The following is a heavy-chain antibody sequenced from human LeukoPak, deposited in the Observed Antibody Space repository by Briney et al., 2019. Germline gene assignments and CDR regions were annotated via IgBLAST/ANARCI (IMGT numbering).Heavy chain of an antibody. Sequence: ASVKVSCKASGYTFTSYGISWVRQAPGQGLEWMAWISAYNGNTNYAQKLQGRVTMTTDTSTSTAYMELRSLRSDDTAVYYCASTASIVGASDAFDIWGQGTMVTVSS. CDR3: ASTASIVGASDAFDI. J-gene: IGHJ3*02. CDR1: GYTFTSYG. D-gene: IGHD1-26*01. CDR2: ISAYNGNT. V-gene: IGHV1-18*01.